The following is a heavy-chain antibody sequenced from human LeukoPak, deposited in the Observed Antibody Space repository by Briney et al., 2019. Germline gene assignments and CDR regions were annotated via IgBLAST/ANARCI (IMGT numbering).Heavy chain of an antibody. CDR3: AMTRGYDSSGYYYFDY. CDR1: GGSISSYY. V-gene: IGHV4-59*08. Sequence: PSETLSLTCTVSGGSISSYYWSWIRQPPGKGLEWIGYIYYSGSTNYNPSLKSRVTISVDTSKNQFSLKLSSVTAADTAVYYCAMTRGYDSSGYYYFDYWGQGTLVTVSS. J-gene: IGHJ4*02. D-gene: IGHD3-22*01. CDR2: IYYSGST.